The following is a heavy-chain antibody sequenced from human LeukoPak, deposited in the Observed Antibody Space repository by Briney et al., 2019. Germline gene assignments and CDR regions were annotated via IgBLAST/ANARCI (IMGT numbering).Heavy chain of an antibody. V-gene: IGHV3-23*01. Sequence: GGSLRLSCAASGFTFSSYAMSWVRQAPGKGLEWVSAISGSGGSTYYADSVKGRFTISRDNSKNTLYLQMNSLRAEDTAVYYCAKTSTLTYYDILTGFDYWGQGTLVTVSS. D-gene: IGHD3-9*01. CDR1: GFTFSSYA. CDR3: AKTSTLTYYDILTGFDY. J-gene: IGHJ4*02. CDR2: ISGSGGST.